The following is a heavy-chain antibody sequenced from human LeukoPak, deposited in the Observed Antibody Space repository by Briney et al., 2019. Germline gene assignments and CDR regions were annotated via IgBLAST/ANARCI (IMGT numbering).Heavy chain of an antibody. CDR3: AKEACGGSCTSDYFDY. J-gene: IGHJ4*02. CDR2: ISYDGSTK. D-gene: IGHD2-15*01. CDR1: GFIFSSHG. Sequence: PGRSLRLSCAASGFIFSSHGLHWVRPAPGKGLEWVAVISYDGSTKYYADSVKGRLTISRDNSRNTVYLQMNSLRAEDTAVYYCAKEACGGSCTSDYFDYWGQGTLVTVSS. V-gene: IGHV3-30*18.